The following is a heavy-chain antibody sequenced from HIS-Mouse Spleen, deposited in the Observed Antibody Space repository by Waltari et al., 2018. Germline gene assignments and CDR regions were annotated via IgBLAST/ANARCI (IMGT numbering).Heavy chain of an antibody. CDR1: VGSLSSSSSS. V-gene: IGHV4-39*07. CDR3: AREIPYSSSWYDWYFDL. J-gene: IGHJ2*01. Sequence: QLQLQESGPGLVKPSETLSLTCTVSVGSLSSSSSSWGWIRQPPGKGLEWIGSIYYCGSTYYNPSLKSRVTISVDTSKNQFSLKLSSVTAADTAVYYCAREIPYSSSWYDWYFDLWGRGTLVTVSS. D-gene: IGHD6-13*01. CDR2: IYYCGST.